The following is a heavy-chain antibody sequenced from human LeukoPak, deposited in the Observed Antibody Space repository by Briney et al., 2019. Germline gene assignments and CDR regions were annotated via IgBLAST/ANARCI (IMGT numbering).Heavy chain of an antibody. CDR3: ARDLRTVTVYYFDY. V-gene: IGHV4-39*07. CDR1: GGSISSSSYY. D-gene: IGHD4-17*01. CDR2: IYYSGST. Sequence: SETLSLTCTVSGGSISSSSYYWGWIRQPPGKGLEWIGSIYYSGSTYYNPSLKSRVTISVDTSKNQFSLKLISVTAADTAVYYCARDLRTVTVYYFDYWGQGTLVTVSS. J-gene: IGHJ4*02.